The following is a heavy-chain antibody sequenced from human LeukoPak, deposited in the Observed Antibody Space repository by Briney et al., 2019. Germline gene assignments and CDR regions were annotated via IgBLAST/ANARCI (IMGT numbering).Heavy chain of an antibody. J-gene: IGHJ4*02. CDR2: ISYDGSNK. CDR1: GFTFSSYN. CDR3: AKGTPYYFDY. V-gene: IGHV3-30*18. Sequence: GGSLRLSCAASGFTFSSYNMHWVRQAPGKGLEWVAVISYDGSNKYYADSVKGRFTISRDNSKNTLYLQMNSLRAEDTAVYYCAKGTPYYFDYWGQGTLVTVSS. D-gene: IGHD2-2*01.